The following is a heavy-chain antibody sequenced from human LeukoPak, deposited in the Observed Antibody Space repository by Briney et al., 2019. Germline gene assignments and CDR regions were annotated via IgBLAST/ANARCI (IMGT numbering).Heavy chain of an antibody. CDR1: GFTFSNAW. CDR3: TTDQVGATSGDYFDY. CDR2: IKSKTDGGTT. J-gene: IGHJ4*02. V-gene: IGHV3-15*01. D-gene: IGHD1-26*01. Sequence: PGGSLRLSCAASGFTFSNAWMSWVRQAPGKELEWVGRIKSKTDGGTTDYAAPVKGRFTISRDDSKNTLYLQMNSLKTEDTAVYYCTTDQVGATSGDYFDYWGQGTLVTVSS.